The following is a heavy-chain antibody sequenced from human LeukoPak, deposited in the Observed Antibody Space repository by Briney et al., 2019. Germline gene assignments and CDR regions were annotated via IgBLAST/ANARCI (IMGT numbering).Heavy chain of an antibody. CDR2: IYYSGST. CDR1: GGSISSSNYY. V-gene: IGHV4-39*01. CDR3: ARRVTAEYYFDY. J-gene: IGHJ4*02. Sequence: PSETLSLTCTVSGGSISSSNYYWGWIRQPPGKGLEWIGSIYYSGSTYYNPSLKSRVTISLDTSKTQFSLKLSSVTAVDTAIYYCARRVTAEYYFDYWGQGTLVTVSS. D-gene: IGHD4-11*01.